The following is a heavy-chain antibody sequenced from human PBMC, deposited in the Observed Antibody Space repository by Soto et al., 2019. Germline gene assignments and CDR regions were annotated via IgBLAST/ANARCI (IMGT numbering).Heavy chain of an antibody. Sequence: SQTLSLTCAISGDSVSINSAAWSLIRQSPSRGLEWLGRTYYRSKWYNNYAVSVKSRITINPDTSKNQFSLQLNSVTPGDTAVYYCARDRLGDGYNDYWGQGTLVTVSS. J-gene: IGHJ4*02. CDR3: ARDRLGDGYNDY. V-gene: IGHV6-1*01. CDR2: TYYRSKWYN. D-gene: IGHD5-12*01. CDR1: GDSVSINSAA.